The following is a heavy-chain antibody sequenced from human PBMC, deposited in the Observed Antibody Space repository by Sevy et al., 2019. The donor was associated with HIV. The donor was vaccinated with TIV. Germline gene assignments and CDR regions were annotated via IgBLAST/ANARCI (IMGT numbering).Heavy chain of an antibody. D-gene: IGHD3-22*01. CDR1: GFTFSSYS. CDR2: ISSSSSTI. V-gene: IGHV3-48*02. Sequence: GGSLRLSCAASGFTFSSYSMNWVRQAPGKGLEWVSYISSSSSTIYYADSVKGRFTISRDNAKNSLYLQMNSLRDEDTAVYYCARGLWYYYDSSGPKGAFDIWGQGTMVTVSS. J-gene: IGHJ3*02. CDR3: ARGLWYYYDSSGPKGAFDI.